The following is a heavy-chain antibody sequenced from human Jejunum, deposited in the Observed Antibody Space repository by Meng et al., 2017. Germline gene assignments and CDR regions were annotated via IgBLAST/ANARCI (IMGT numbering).Heavy chain of an antibody. CDR2: ISVYHGNT. D-gene: IGHD1-26*01. CDR3: ARDYSGTSYRYSDY. CDR1: GYTCTSYG. Sequence: QVQLVQSGAEVKNPGASVKASCKTSGYTCTSYGISWVRQAPGQGLEWMGWISVYHGNTNYAQKLQGRVTMTTDTSTSTAYMELRSLRSDDTAVYFCARDYSGTSYRYSDYWGQGTLVTVSS. J-gene: IGHJ4*02. V-gene: IGHV1-18*01.